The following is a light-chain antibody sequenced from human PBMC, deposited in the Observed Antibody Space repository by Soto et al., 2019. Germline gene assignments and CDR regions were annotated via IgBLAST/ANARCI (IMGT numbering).Light chain of an antibody. CDR3: MQALQTPFT. V-gene: IGKV2-28*01. Sequence: DFVMTQSPLSLPVTPGEPATISCRSSQSLLHSSGYNYLDWYLQKPGQSPQLMIYLGSNRASGGTDRFSGSGSGTEFSMNIRRVEAEDVGVYYCMQALQTPFTFGHGTKLEI. CDR2: LGS. CDR1: QSLLHSSGYNY. J-gene: IGKJ2*01.